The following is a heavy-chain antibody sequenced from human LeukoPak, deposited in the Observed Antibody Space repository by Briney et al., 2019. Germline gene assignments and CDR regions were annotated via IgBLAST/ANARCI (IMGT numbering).Heavy chain of an antibody. Sequence: GGSLRLSCAASGFTFSSYWIHWVRQAPGKGLEWVAMVTNDENYKNYADSVKGRFTVYRDNSHSTLFLQMSSLRVEDTAIYYCTTRRYLDYWGQGTLVTVSS. CDR1: GFTFSSYW. D-gene: IGHD3-9*01. V-gene: IGHV3-30*03. J-gene: IGHJ4*02. CDR2: VTNDENYK. CDR3: TTRRYLDY.